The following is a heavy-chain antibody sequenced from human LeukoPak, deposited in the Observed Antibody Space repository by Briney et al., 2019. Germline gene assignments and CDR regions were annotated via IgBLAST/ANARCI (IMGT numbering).Heavy chain of an antibody. J-gene: IGHJ4*02. CDR2: INHSGST. CDR3: ARHVGGYDY. CDR1: GGSFSGYY. V-gene: IGHV4-34*01. D-gene: IGHD3-10*01. Sequence: SETLSLTCAVYGGSFSGYYWSWIRQPPGKGLEWIGEINHSGSTNYNPSLKSRVTISVDTSKNQFSLKLSSVTAADTAVYYCARHVGGYDYWGQGTLVIVSS.